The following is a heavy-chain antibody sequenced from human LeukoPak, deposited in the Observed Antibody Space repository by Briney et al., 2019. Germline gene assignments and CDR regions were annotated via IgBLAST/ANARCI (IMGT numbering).Heavy chain of an antibody. CDR3: AKGLWFGGYFDY. CDR1: GFTFSSYA. CDR2: ISGSGGST. D-gene: IGHD3-10*01. V-gene: IGHV3-23*01. J-gene: IGHJ4*02. Sequence: HPGGSLRLSCAASGFTFSSYAMSWVRQAPGKGLEWVSAISGSGGSTHYADSVKGRFTISRDNSKNTLYLQMNSLRAEDTAVYYCAKGLWFGGYFDYWGQGTLVTVSS.